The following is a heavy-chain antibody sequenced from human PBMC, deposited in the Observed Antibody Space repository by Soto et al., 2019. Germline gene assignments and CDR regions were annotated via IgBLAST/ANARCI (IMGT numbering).Heavy chain of an antibody. J-gene: IGHJ3*02. D-gene: IGHD6-19*01. CDR2: ISGSGGST. CDR1: GFTFSSYA. Sequence: EVQLLESGGGLVQPGGSLRLSCAASGFTFSSYAMSWVRQAPGKGLVWVSAISGSGGSTYYADSVKGRFTISRDNSKNTLYLQMNSLRAEDTAVYYCAKRGSSGWYAFDIWGQGTMVTVSS. CDR3: AKRGSSGWYAFDI. V-gene: IGHV3-23*01.